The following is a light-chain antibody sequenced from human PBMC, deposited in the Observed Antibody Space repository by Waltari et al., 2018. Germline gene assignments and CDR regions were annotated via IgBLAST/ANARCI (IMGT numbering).Light chain of an antibody. Sequence: IQLTQSPYSLSASVGDRVTITCRASQAISSYLAWYQQKAGKAPKLLIYAASTLQSGVPSRFCGSGSGTDFTLTISSLQPEDFATYYCQQLNSYPLTFGGGTKVDIK. CDR2: AAS. CDR1: QAISSY. CDR3: QQLNSYPLT. V-gene: IGKV1-9*01. J-gene: IGKJ4*01.